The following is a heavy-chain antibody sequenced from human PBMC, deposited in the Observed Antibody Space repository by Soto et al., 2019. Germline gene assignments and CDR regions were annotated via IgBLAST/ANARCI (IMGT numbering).Heavy chain of an antibody. V-gene: IGHV3-72*01. Sequence: EVQLVEAGGGLVHPGGSLRLSCVASGFSFSDHYMDWVRQAPGKGLEWVGRTRDKANGYTTEYAASVKGRFTISRDDSNNSLFLQINSLNTEGTAVYYCARVRSRTWIGHAEDYWGQGTLVTVSS. CDR3: ARVRSRTWIGHAEDY. J-gene: IGHJ4*02. D-gene: IGHD1-1*01. CDR2: TRDKANGYTT. CDR1: GFSFSDHY.